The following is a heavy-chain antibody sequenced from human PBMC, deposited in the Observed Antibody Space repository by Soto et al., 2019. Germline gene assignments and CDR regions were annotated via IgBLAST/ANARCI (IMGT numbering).Heavy chain of an antibody. Sequence: QVQLVQSGAEVKKPGSSVKVSCKASGGTFSSYTISWVRQAPGQGLEWMGRIIPILGIANYAQKFQGRVTITADKSTSTAYMELSSLRSEDTAMYYCAREYGDEITGYYDYIDVWVKGTTVTVSS. J-gene: IGHJ6*03. D-gene: IGHD4-17*01. V-gene: IGHV1-69*02. CDR2: IIPILGIA. CDR3: AREYGDEITGYYDYIDV. CDR1: GGTFSSYT.